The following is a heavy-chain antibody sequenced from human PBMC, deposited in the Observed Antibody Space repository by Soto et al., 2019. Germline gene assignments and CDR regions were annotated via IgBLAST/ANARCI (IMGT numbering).Heavy chain of an antibody. J-gene: IGHJ3*02. CDR3: ARAIREVADDDAFDI. CDR1: GGTFSSYT. CDR2: IIPILGIA. D-gene: IGHD2-15*01. Sequence: QVQLVQSGAEVKKPGSSVKVSCKASGGTFSSYTISWVRQAPGQGLEWMGRIIPILGIANYAQKFQGRVTITADKSTSTAYMELSILRSEDTAVYYCARAIREVADDDAFDIWGQGTMVTVSS. V-gene: IGHV1-69*02.